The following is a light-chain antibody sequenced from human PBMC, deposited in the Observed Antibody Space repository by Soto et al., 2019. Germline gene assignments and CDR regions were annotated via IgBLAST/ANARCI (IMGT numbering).Light chain of an antibody. Sequence: EIVLTQSPGTLSLSPGERATLSCRASQSVSSSYLAWYQQKPGQAPRLLIYGASSRATGIPGRFSGSGSGTDFTLTISRLEPEDFAVYYCQQYGNSPTFGQGTKVEIK. V-gene: IGKV3-20*01. CDR1: QSVSSSY. CDR2: GAS. CDR3: QQYGNSPT. J-gene: IGKJ1*01.